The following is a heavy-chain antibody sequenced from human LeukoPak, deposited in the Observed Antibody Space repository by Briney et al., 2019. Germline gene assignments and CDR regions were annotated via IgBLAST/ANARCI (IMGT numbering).Heavy chain of an antibody. CDR2: ISSSGGTT. Sequence: GGSLRLSCAASGFTFTSYAMSWDRQAPGKGLEWVSAISSSGGTTYYADSVKGRFTISRDNSKNTLYMQMHSLRAEDTAVYYCAKALGSIVVTTTDYWGQGTLVTVSS. CDR3: AKALGSIVVTTTDY. CDR1: GFTFTSYA. D-gene: IGHD5-12*01. J-gene: IGHJ4*02. V-gene: IGHV3-23*01.